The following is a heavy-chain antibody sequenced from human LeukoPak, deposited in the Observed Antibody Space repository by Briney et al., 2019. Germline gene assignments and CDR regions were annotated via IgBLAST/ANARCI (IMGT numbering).Heavy chain of an antibody. CDR3: ARESISGHRDFDY. CDR1: GFTFSSYS. CDR2: ISSGSRTI. Sequence: PGGSLRLSCAASGFTFSSYSMNWLRQAPGKGLEWLSYISSGSRTIYYADSVKGRFTVSRDNAKSSLYLRMNSLRAEDTAVYYCARESISGHRDFDYWGQGALVTVSS. D-gene: IGHD1-26*01. V-gene: IGHV3-48*01. J-gene: IGHJ4*02.